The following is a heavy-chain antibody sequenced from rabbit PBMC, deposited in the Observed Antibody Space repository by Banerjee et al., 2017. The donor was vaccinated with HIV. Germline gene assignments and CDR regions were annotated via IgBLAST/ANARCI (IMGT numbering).Heavy chain of an antibody. D-gene: IGHD3-1*01. CDR1: GFSFSSGHY. CDR2: IDSGSGGT. J-gene: IGHJ4*01. Sequence: QQQLEESGGGLVKPGGTLTLTCTASGFSFSSGHYMCWVRQAPGKGLEWIGCIDSGSGGTWYASWAKGRFSISKTSSTTVTLQMTSLTAADTATYFCARIPGTSSNLWGPGTLVTVS. CDR3: ARIPGTSSNL. V-gene: IGHV1S45*01.